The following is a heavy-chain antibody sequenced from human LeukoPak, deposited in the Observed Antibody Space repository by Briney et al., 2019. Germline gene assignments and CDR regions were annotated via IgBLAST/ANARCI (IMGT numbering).Heavy chain of an antibody. CDR3: AGPYYYDSSGYGYWYFDL. Sequence: ASVKVSCKASGYTFTSYGISWVRQAPGQGLEWMGWISAYNGNTNYAQKLQGRVTMTTDTSTSTAYMELRSLRSDDTAVYYCAGPYYYDSSGYGYWYFDLWGRGTLVTVSS. J-gene: IGHJ2*01. D-gene: IGHD3-22*01. CDR1: GYTFTSYG. V-gene: IGHV1-18*01. CDR2: ISAYNGNT.